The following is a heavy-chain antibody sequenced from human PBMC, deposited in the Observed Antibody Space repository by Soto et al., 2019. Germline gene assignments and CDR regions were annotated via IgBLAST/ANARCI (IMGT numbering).Heavy chain of an antibody. J-gene: IGHJ4*02. D-gene: IGHD4-17*01. CDR1: GFMFGSYW. CDR2: IKRDGSEK. V-gene: IGHV3-7*03. Sequence: GGSLRLSCTASGFMFGSYWMTWVRHVPGKGLQWVANIKRDGSEKYYVDFVKGRFTISRDNADNSVFLDMNNLRVDDTATYYCARVRATDYEIDYWGQGALVTVS. CDR3: ARVRATDYEIDY.